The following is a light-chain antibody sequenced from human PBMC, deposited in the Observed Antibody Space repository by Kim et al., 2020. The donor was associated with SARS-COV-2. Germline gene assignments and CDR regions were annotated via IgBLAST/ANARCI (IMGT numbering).Light chain of an antibody. CDR3: QVWDSSSDHPWV. CDR2: YDS. J-gene: IGLJ1*01. Sequence: PGKTARITCGGNNIGSKSVHWYQQKPGQAPVLVIYYDSDRPSGIPERFSGSNSGNTATLTISRVEAGDEADYYCQVWDSSSDHPWVFGTGTKVTV. V-gene: IGLV3-21*04. CDR1: NIGSKS.